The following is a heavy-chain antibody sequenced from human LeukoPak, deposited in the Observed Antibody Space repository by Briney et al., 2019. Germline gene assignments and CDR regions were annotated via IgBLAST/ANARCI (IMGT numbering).Heavy chain of an antibody. CDR1: CGATNSDH. CDR2: IYYSGIT. CDR3: ARLHYDSSGYYYFDY. J-gene: IGHJ4*02. D-gene: IGHD3-22*01. Sequence: PSETLSLTRSVTCGATNSDHDNSILHPPGKGLEWNGYIYYSGITNYNPSLKSRVTISVDTSKNQFSLKLSSVTAADTAVYYCARLHYDSSGYYYFDYWGQGTLVTVSS. V-gene: IGHV4-59*08.